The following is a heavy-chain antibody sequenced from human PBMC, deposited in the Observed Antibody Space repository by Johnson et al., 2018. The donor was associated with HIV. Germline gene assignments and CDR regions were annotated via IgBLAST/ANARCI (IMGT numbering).Heavy chain of an antibody. CDR1: GFTFSSYA. Sequence: MQLVESGGGLVQPGGSLRLSCAASGFTFSSYAMSWVRQAPGKGLEWVSAISGSGGSTYYADSVKGRFTISRDNSKNTLYLQMNSLRAEDTAVYYCAKEPRPGIVATDDAFDIWGQGTMVTVAS. D-gene: IGHD5-12*01. V-gene: IGHV3-23*04. CDR2: ISGSGGST. CDR3: AKEPRPGIVATDDAFDI. J-gene: IGHJ3*02.